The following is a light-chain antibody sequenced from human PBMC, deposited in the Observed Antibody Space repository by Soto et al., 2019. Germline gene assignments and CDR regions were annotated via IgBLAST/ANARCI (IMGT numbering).Light chain of an antibody. V-gene: IGKV1-5*03. CDR3: QQYDSYYPYT. J-gene: IGKJ2*01. CDR2: KAA. Sequence: DIQMTQFPPPLYASIGDIVPITCRALPTISSSLAWYQQKPGKAPKLLLYKAATLETGVPSIFSGSGSGTEFTLTISSLQPDDFATYYCQQYDSYYPYTFGQGNRLEL. CDR1: PTISSS.